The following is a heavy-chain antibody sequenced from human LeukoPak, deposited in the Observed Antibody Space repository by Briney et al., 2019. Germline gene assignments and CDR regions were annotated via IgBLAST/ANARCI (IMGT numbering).Heavy chain of an antibody. CDR1: GFTFSDYY. CDR2: ISSSSSYT. Sequence: GGSLRLSCAASGFTFSDYYMSWIRQAPGKGLEWVSYISSSSSYTNYADSVKGRFTISRDNAKNSLYLQMNSLRAEDTAVYYCARDYSPPYYDILTGFRPSAYYGMDVWGKGTTVTVSS. V-gene: IGHV3-11*06. CDR3: ARDYSPPYYDILTGFRPSAYYGMDV. J-gene: IGHJ6*04. D-gene: IGHD3-9*01.